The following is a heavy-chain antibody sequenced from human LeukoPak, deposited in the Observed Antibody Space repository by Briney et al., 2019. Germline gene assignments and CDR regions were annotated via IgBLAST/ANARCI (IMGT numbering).Heavy chain of an antibody. Sequence: GGSLRLSCAASGFTFSSYAMSWVRQAPGKGLEWVSAISGSGGSTYYADSVKGRFVISRDNAKNSLYLQMNSLRAEDTAIYYCARLGLRAVAHDAFDIWGQGTLVTVSS. CDR3: ARLGLRAVAHDAFDI. CDR2: ISGSGGST. J-gene: IGHJ3*02. D-gene: IGHD6-19*01. V-gene: IGHV3-23*01. CDR1: GFTFSSYA.